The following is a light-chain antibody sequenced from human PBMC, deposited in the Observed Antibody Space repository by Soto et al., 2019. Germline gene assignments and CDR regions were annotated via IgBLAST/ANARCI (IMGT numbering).Light chain of an antibody. CDR2: GAS. CDR1: QSVSSN. J-gene: IGKJ1*01. V-gene: IGKV3-20*01. Sequence: EIVLTQSPGTLSLSPGERATLSCRASQSVSSNLAWYQQKPGQAPRLLIYGASNGATGIPDRFSGSGSGTDFTLTISRLEPEDFAVYYCQQYGSSGTFGQGTKVDIK. CDR3: QQYGSSGT.